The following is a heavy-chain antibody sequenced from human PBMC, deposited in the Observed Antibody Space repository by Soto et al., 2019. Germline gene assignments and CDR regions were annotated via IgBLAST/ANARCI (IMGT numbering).Heavy chain of an antibody. Sequence: SVKVSCKASGGTFSSYAISWVRQAPGQGLEWMGGIIPIFGTANYAQKFQGRVTITADESTSTAYMELSSLRSEDTAVYYCARSPYFTIFGVDAFDIWGQGTMVTVSS. CDR1: GGTFSSYA. V-gene: IGHV1-69*13. D-gene: IGHD3-3*01. CDR2: IIPIFGTA. J-gene: IGHJ3*02. CDR3: ARSPYFTIFGVDAFDI.